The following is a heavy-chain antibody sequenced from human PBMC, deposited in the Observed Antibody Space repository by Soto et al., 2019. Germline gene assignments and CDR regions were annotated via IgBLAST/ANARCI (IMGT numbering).Heavy chain of an antibody. V-gene: IGHV4-34*01. Sequence: QVQLQQWGAGLLKPSETLSLTCAVYGGSFSGYYWSWIRQPPGKGLGWIGEINHSGSTNYNPSLKSRVTISVDPSKNQFSLKLSSVTAADTAVYYCARGLGYDFWSGYYVGRGADYYSGMDVWGQGTTVTVSS. CDR1: GGSFSGYY. J-gene: IGHJ6*02. D-gene: IGHD3-3*01. CDR2: INHSGST. CDR3: ARGLGYDFWSGYYVGRGADYYSGMDV.